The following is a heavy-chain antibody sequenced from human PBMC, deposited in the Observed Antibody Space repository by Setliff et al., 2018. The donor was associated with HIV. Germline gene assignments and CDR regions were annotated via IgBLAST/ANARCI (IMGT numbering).Heavy chain of an antibody. CDR1: GDSIRGYY. CDR3: ARQSDPIAAAGADY. Sequence: SETLSLTCTVSGDSIRGYYWSWIRQPPGKGLEWMGYVFYTGFAAYNPSLKSRLTISVDTSKSQFSLRLTSVTAADTAVYYCARQSDPIAAAGADYWGQGTLVTVSS. J-gene: IGHJ4*02. CDR2: VFYTGFA. D-gene: IGHD6-13*01. V-gene: IGHV4-59*08.